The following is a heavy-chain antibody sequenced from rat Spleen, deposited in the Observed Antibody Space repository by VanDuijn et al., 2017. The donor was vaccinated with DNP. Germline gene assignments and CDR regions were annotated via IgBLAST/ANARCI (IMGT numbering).Heavy chain of an antibody. D-gene: IGHD1-2*01. V-gene: IGHV6-6*01. Sequence: EVQVLESGGGLVQPGNSLKLSCATSGFTFSTAWMYWYRQFPEKRLEWVARIKAKSNNYATDYTESVKGRFTISRDDSKSSIYLQMNSLQSDDTAKYFCARELYPYAMDAWGQGTSVTVSS. J-gene: IGHJ4*01. CDR3: ARELYPYAMDA. CDR2: IKAKSNNYAT. CDR1: GFTFSTAW.